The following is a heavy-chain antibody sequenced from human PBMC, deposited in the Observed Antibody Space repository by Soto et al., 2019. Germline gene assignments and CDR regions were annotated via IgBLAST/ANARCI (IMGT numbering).Heavy chain of an antibody. V-gene: IGHV1-18*01. CDR1: GYTFTSYG. Sequence: GASVKVSCKASGYTFTSYGISWVRQAPGQGLEWMGWISAHNGNIKYAQKLQGRVTMTTDTSTSTTYMELRSLRSDDTAVYYCARLGGYYQALDSWGQGTRVTVPQ. CDR2: ISAHNGNI. J-gene: IGHJ4*02. D-gene: IGHD3-22*01. CDR3: ARLGGYYQALDS.